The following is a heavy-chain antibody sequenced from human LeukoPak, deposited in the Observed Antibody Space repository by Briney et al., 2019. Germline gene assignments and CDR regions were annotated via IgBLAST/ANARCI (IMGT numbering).Heavy chain of an antibody. D-gene: IGHD5-24*01. CDR2: MNPNSGNT. V-gene: IGHV1-8*01. J-gene: IGHJ2*01. Sequence: ASVKVSCKASGYTFTSYDINWVRQATGQGLEWMGWMNPNSGNTGYAQKFQGRVTMTRNTSISTAYMELSSLRSEDTAVYYCARQAWDGYNLDYWGRGTLVTVSS. CDR1: GYTFTSYD. CDR3: ARQAWDGYNLDY.